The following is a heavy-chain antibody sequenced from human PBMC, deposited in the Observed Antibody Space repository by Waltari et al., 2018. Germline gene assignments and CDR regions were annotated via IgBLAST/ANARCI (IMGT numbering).Heavy chain of an antibody. CDR2: FAPKDAET. CDR1: GYSLTALS. CDR3: TTFNWGHDAFDL. J-gene: IGHJ3*01. D-gene: IGHD7-27*01. Sequence: QVQLVQSGAEVKKPGASVKVSCKVSGYSLTALSMHWVRQAPGKGLDWMGGFAPKDAETIYAQKFQGRVAMTEDTSTDTAYMDLTSLTSEDTAIYYCTTFNWGHDAFDLWGQGTMVTVSS. V-gene: IGHV1-24*01.